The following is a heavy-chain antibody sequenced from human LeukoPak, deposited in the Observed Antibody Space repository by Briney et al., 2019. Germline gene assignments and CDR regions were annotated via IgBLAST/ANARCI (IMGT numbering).Heavy chain of an antibody. D-gene: IGHD2-21*01. CDR2: ISGSGGNT. V-gene: IGHV3-23*01. Sequence: GGSLRLSCAASGFTFSSYALSWVRQAPGKGLEWVAGISGSGGNTYYAASVEGRFTISRDNSKRTLYLQMNSLRAEDTAAYYCAKANCGSECYYYLDSWGQGTLVTVSS. CDR3: AKANCGSECYYYLDS. J-gene: IGHJ4*02. CDR1: GFTFSSYA.